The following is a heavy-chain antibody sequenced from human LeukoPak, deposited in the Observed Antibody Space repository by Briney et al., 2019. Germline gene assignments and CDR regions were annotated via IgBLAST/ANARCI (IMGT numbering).Heavy chain of an antibody. CDR1: GLTFSSYA. J-gene: IGHJ6*02. Sequence: GSLRLSCAASGLTFSSYAMSWVRQAPGKGLEWVSAISGSGGSTYYADSVKGRFTISRDNSKNTLYLQMNSLRAEDTAVYYCAKDHSSPRNYYYGMDVWGQGTTVTVSS. V-gene: IGHV3-23*01. CDR2: ISGSGGST. CDR3: AKDHSSPRNYYYGMDV. D-gene: IGHD1-14*01.